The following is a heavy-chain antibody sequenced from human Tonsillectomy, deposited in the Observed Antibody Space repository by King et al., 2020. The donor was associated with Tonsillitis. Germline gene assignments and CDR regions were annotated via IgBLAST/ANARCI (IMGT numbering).Heavy chain of an antibody. Sequence: VQLVESGGGLVQPGGSLRLSCAASGFTFSSYSMNWVRQAPGKGLEWGSYISSSSSTIYYADSVKGRFTISRDNAKNSLYLQMNSLRAEDTAVYYCARDISTYYDFWSGYYRRGFDYWGQGTLVTVSS. CDR3: ARDISTYYDFWSGYYRRGFDY. J-gene: IGHJ4*02. CDR1: GFTFSSYS. V-gene: IGHV3-48*01. D-gene: IGHD3-3*01. CDR2: ISSSSSTI.